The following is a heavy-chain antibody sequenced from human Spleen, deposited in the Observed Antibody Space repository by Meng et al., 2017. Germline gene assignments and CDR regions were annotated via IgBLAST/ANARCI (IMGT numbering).Heavy chain of an antibody. V-gene: IGHV4-38-2*02. J-gene: IGHJ6*02. Sequence: GSLRLSCTVSGDSIRTYYWGWIRQPPGRGLEWIASIYHSGSTYNNPSLKSRVTISVDTSKNQFSLKLSSVTAADTAVYYCARRDPGYSSSWYRGGAYYYYGMDVWGQGTTVTVSS. CDR2: IYHSGST. D-gene: IGHD6-13*01. CDR1: GDSIRTYY. CDR3: ARRDPGYSSSWYRGGAYYYYGMDV.